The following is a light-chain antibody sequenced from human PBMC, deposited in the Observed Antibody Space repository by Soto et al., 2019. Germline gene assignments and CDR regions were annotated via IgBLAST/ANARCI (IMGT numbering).Light chain of an antibody. CDR3: LQDYFLWT. V-gene: IGKV1-6*01. Sequence: AIQMTQSPSSLSASVGDRVTITCRASQGIRNDLGWYQQKPGKAPKLLIYAASSLQSGVPSRFSGSGSGTDFTLTISSLQPEDFATYYFLQDYFLWTFGQGTKVEIK. CDR2: AAS. CDR1: QGIRND. J-gene: IGKJ1*01.